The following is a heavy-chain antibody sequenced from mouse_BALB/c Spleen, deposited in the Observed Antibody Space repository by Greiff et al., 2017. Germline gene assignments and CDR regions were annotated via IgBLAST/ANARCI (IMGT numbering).Heavy chain of an antibody. CDR2: IHPSDSET. V-gene: IGHV1-74*04. D-gene: IGHD1-2*01. CDR1: GFSFTNLW. CDR3: ARKNYGLDY. Sequence: QPQPPGAGLVGPGASGEPSCKASGFSFTNLWMNWVKQRPGQGLEWIGMIHPSDSETRFNQKFKDKATLTVDKSSSTAYMQLSSPTSEDSAVYYCARKNYGLDYWGQGTTLTVSS. J-gene: IGHJ2*01.